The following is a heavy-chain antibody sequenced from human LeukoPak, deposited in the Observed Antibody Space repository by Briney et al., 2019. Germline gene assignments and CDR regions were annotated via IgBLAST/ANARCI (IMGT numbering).Heavy chain of an antibody. J-gene: IGHJ6*02. CDR3: ARDPPLWNDPYGMDV. Sequence: ASVKVSCKASGYTFTSYGISWVRQAPGQGLEWMGWINTNTGNPTYAQGFTGRFVFSLDTSVSTAYLQISSLKAEDTAVYYCARDPPLWNDPYGMDVWGQGTTVTVSS. CDR1: GYTFTSYG. CDR2: INTNTGNP. D-gene: IGHD1-1*01. V-gene: IGHV7-4-1*02.